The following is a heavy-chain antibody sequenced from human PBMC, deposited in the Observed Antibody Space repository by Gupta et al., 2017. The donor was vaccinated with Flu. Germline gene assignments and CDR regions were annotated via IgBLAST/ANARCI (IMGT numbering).Heavy chain of an antibody. Sequence: VAGGSISSYYWSWIRQPPGKGLESIGYIYYSGSTYYNPFLKSRVTISVDTSKNQFSLKLNSVTAADTAVYYCARRRWYFDLWGRGTLVSVSS. J-gene: IGHJ2*01. CDR3: ARRRWYFDL. V-gene: IGHV4-59*08. CDR1: GGSISSYY. CDR2: IYYSGST.